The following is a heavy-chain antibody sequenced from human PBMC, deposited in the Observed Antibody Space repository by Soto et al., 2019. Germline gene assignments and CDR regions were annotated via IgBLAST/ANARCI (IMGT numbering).Heavy chain of an antibody. D-gene: IGHD6-13*01. CDR3: ARLPAIAAAGIYYYYGMDV. J-gene: IGHJ6*02. V-gene: IGHV4-39*01. CDR1: GGSISSSSYY. Sequence: SETLSLTCTVSGGSISSSSYYWGWIRQPPGKGLEWIGSIYYSGSTYYNPSLRSRVTISVDTSKNQFSLKLSSVTAADTAVYYCARLPAIAAAGIYYYYGMDVWGQGTTVTVSS. CDR2: IYYSGST.